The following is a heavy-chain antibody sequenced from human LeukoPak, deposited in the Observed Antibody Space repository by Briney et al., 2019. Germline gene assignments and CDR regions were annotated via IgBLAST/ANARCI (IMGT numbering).Heavy chain of an antibody. CDR3: ASRKTETQADY. V-gene: IGHV1-69*04. Sequence: ASVKVSCKASGGTFSSYAISWVRQAPGQGLEWMGRIIPILGIANYAQKFQGKVTITADKSTSTAYMELSSLRSEDTAVYYCASRKTETQADYWGQGTLVTVSS. J-gene: IGHJ4*02. CDR1: GGTFSSYA. D-gene: IGHD1-1*01. CDR2: IIPILGIA.